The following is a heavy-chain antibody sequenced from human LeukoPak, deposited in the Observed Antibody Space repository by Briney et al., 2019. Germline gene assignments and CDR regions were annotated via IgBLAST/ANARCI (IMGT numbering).Heavy chain of an antibody. CDR2: INHSGST. CDR3: ARDFGGVAGTFDY. V-gene: IGHV4-34*01. Sequence: SETLSLTCAVYGGSFSGYYWSWIRQPPGKGLEWIGEINHSGSTNYNPSLKSRVTISVDTSKNQFSLKLSSVTAADTAVYYCARDFGGVAGTFDYWGQGTLVTVSS. CDR1: GGSFSGYY. J-gene: IGHJ4*02. D-gene: IGHD6-19*01.